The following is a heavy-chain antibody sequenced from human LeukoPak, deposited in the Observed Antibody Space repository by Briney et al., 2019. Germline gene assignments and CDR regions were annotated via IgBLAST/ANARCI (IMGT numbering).Heavy chain of an antibody. J-gene: IGHJ3*02. V-gene: IGHV3-23*01. CDR1: VFTFSSDA. CDR3: AKGVWATILTNDAFDI. CDR2: ISGSGGST. D-gene: IGHD3-9*01. Sequence: GGSLRLSSAASVFTFSSDAMSWVRQAPGKGLGWVSAISGSGGSTYYADSVKGRFTISRDNSKNTLYLQMNSLRAEDTAVYYCAKGVWATILTNDAFDIWGQGTMVTVSS.